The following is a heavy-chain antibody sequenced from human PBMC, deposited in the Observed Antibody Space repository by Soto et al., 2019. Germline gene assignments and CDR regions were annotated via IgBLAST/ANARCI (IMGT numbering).Heavy chain of an antibody. D-gene: IGHD2-2*01. V-gene: IGHV3-23*01. CDR3: AKGRIASCYDTLDY. Sequence: EVQLLESGGGLVQPGGSLRLSCAVSGFTFSGYAMGWVRQATGKGLEWVSTICGTGGSTYYADSVKGRFTISRDNSKNTLYLQMNSLRAEDTAVYYCAKGRIASCYDTLDYWGQGTLVTVSS. CDR2: ICGTGGST. CDR1: GFTFSGYA. J-gene: IGHJ4*02.